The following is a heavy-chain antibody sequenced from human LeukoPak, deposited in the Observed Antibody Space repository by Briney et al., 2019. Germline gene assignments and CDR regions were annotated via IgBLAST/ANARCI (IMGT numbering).Heavy chain of an antibody. D-gene: IGHD3-10*01. Sequence: GGSLRLSCVVSGITLSNYGMSWVRQAPGKGLEWVSGISERGGSTNYADSVKGRFIISRDTSKNTVYLQMNSLRVEDTAVYFCAKRGIVIRAVIIIGFHKEAYYFDYWGQGTLVTVSS. J-gene: IGHJ4*02. CDR1: GITLSNYG. V-gene: IGHV3-23*01. CDR2: ISERGGST. CDR3: AKRGIVIRAVIIIGFHKEAYYFDY.